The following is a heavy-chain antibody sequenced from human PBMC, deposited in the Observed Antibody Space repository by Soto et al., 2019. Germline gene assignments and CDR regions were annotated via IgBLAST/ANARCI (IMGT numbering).Heavy chain of an antibody. CDR3: ARIAVAGTDAFDI. D-gene: IGHD6-19*01. CDR1: GGTFSSYA. V-gene: IGHV1-69*13. CDR2: IIPIFGTA. Sequence: SVKVSCKASGGTFSSYAISWVRQAPGQGLEWMGGIIPIFGTANYAQKFQGRVTITADESTSTAYMELSSLRSEDTAVYYCARIAVAGTDAFDIWGQGTMVTVSS. J-gene: IGHJ3*02.